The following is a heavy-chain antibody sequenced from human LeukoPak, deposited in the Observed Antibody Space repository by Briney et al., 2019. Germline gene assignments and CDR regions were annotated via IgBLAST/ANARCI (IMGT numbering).Heavy chain of an antibody. V-gene: IGHV3-7*01. CDR2: IKQDGSEK. Sequence: GGSLRLSCAASGFTFSSYWMSWVRQAPGKGLEWVANIKQDGSEKYYVDSVKGRFTISRDNAKNSLYLQMNSLRAEDTAVYYCAKDSLFVGGSWGIGNYYYYMDVWGKGTTVTISS. CDR1: GFTFSSYW. CDR3: AKDSLFVGGSWGIGNYYYYMDV. D-gene: IGHD6-13*01. J-gene: IGHJ6*03.